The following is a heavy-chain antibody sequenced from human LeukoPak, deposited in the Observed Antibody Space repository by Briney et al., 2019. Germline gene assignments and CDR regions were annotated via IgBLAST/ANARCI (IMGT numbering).Heavy chain of an antibody. CDR1: GFTFSSYA. D-gene: IGHD6-13*01. CDR3: ANALGGGNTWYYFDC. Sequence: GVSLRLSCAASGFTFSSYAMSWVRQAPGKGLEWFLSLSGSGGSPNYANPVKGRFTISRDNSKNTLYLQMNSLRAEDTAVYYCANALGGGNTWYYFDCWGQGTLVTV. V-gene: IGHV3-23*01. J-gene: IGHJ4*02. CDR2: LSGSGGSP.